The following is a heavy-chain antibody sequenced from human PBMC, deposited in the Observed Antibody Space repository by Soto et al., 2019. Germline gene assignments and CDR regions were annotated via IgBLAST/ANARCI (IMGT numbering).Heavy chain of an antibody. Sequence: QVQLVQSGAEVKKPGASVKVSCKASGYTFTGYYIHWVRQAPGQGLEWMGWINPNIGGTSYSQKFQGWVTMTRDTSISTAYVELSRLRSDDTAVYYCARDNRPMMYYYVSGNKRDIEAFDIWGQGTMVTVSS. J-gene: IGHJ3*02. CDR1: GYTFTGYY. CDR2: INPNIGGT. CDR3: ARDNRPMMYYYVSGNKRDIEAFDI. V-gene: IGHV1-2*04. D-gene: IGHD3-10*01.